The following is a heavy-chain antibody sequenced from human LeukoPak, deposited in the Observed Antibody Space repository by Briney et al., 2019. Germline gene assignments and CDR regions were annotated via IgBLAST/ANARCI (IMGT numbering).Heavy chain of an antibody. J-gene: IGHJ4*02. CDR3: TRNTVATAGVD. CDR2: IKPDGSKK. D-gene: IGHD6-13*01. V-gene: IGHV3-7*01. CDR1: GFTFSSFW. Sequence: AGSLRLSCAASGFTFSSFWMTWVRQAPGKGLEWVANIKPDGSKKSYVDSVKGRFTFSRDNAKNSLYLHMKSLRAEAPALNYSTRNTVATAGVDWGQGALVTV.